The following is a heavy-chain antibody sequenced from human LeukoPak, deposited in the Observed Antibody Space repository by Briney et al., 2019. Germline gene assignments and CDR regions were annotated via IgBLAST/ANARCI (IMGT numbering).Heavy chain of an antibody. CDR1: GYTFTSYG. D-gene: IGHD4-17*01. Sequence: ASVKVSCKASGYTFTSYGISWVRQAPGQGLEWMGWISAYNGNTNYAQKPQGRVTMTTDTSTSTAYMELRSLRSDDTAVYYCARVSNDYGDYEAYYYYGMDVWGQGTTVTVSS. CDR3: ARVSNDYGDYEAYYYYGMDV. J-gene: IGHJ6*02. CDR2: ISAYNGNT. V-gene: IGHV1-18*01.